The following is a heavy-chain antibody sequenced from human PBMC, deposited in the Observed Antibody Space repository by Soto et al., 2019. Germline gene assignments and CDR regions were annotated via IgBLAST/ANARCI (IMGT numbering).Heavy chain of an antibody. J-gene: IGHJ4*02. D-gene: IGHD3-10*01. CDR2: IIPIFGTA. Sequence: QVQLVQSGAEVKKPGSSVKVSCTASGGTFSSYAISWVRQAPGQGLEWMGGIIPIFGTANYAQKFQGRVTITADESTSTAYMELSSLRSEDTAVYYCARGNYGSGSSNSWPLDYWGQGTLVTVSS. V-gene: IGHV1-69*01. CDR3: ARGNYGSGSSNSWPLDY. CDR1: GGTFSSYA.